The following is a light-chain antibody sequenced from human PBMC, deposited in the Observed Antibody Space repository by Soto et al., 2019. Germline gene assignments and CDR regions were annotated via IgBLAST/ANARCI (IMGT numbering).Light chain of an antibody. CDR2: DAS. J-gene: IGKJ1*01. CDR1: QSTSRW. V-gene: IGKV1-5*01. CDR3: QQYDSYPWT. Sequence: DIQMTQSPSTLSASVVDRVTVTCRASQSTSRWLAWYQQKPGKAPKLLIYDASNLESEVPSRFSGSGSGTEFTPTSSSLQADDFATYYWQQYDSYPWTFGQGTKVDIK.